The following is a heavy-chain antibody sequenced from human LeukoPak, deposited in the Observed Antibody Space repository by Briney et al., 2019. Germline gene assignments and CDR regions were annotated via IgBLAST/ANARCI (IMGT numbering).Heavy chain of an antibody. CDR3: AGDGAFDI. J-gene: IGHJ3*02. V-gene: IGHV1-2*02. CDR1: GYTFTGYY. Sequence: ASVKVSCKASGYTFTGYYMHWVRQAPGQGLEWMGWINPNSGGTNYAQKFQGRVTITRDTSASTAYMELSSLRSEDTAVYYCAGDGAFDIWGQGTMVTVSS. CDR2: INPNSGGT.